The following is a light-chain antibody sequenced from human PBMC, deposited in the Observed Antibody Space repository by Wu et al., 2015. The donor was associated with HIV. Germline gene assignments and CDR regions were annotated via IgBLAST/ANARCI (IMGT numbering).Light chain of an antibody. J-gene: IGKJ5*01. CDR2: GAS. CDR3: QQYDSSIT. Sequence: EIVLTQSPGTLSLSPGERATLSCKASQSVRNNYFAWFQQRPGQAPRLLIYGASNRATGTPDRFSGSGSGTDFTLTISRLEPQDFVVYYCQQYDSSITFGQGTQLDIK. V-gene: IGKV3-20*01. CDR1: QSVRNNY.